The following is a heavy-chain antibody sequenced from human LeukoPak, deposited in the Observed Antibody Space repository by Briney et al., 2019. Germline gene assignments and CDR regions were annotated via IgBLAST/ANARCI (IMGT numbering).Heavy chain of an antibody. CDR2: ISWNSGSI. CDR3: AKDHSSGWSLYHFDY. D-gene: IGHD6-19*01. V-gene: IGHV3-9*01. Sequence: GRSLRLSCAASGFTFDDYAMHWVRQAPGKGLEWVSGISWNSGSIGYADSVKGRFTISRDNAKNSLYLQMNSLRAEDTALYYCAKDHSSGWSLYHFDYWGQGTLVTVSS. CDR1: GFTFDDYA. J-gene: IGHJ4*02.